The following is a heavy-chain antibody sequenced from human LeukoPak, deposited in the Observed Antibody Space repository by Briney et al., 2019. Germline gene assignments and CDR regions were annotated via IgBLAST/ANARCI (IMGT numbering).Heavy chain of an antibody. CDR1: GFTFSSYA. D-gene: IGHD1-14*01. V-gene: IGHV3-30-3*01. CDR3: ARAASGESALLSRGNYYYYGMDV. CDR2: ISYDGSNK. J-gene: IGHJ6*02. Sequence: GGSLRLPCAASGFTFSSYAMHWVRQAPGKGLEWVAVISYDGSNKYYADSVKGRFTISRDNSKNTLYLQMNSLRAEDAAVYYCARAASGESALLSRGNYYYYGMDVWGQGTTVTVSS.